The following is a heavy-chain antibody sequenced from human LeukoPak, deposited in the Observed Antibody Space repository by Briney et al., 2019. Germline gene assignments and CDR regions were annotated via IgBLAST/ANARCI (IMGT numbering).Heavy chain of an antibody. J-gene: IGHJ4*02. Sequence: PSETLSLTCTVSGGSISSGDYYWGWIRQPPGKGLEWIGSIYYSGSTYYNPSLKSRVTISVDTSKNQFSLKLSSVTAADTAVYYCARDRTTTVVRDWGQGTLVTVSS. D-gene: IGHD4-23*01. V-gene: IGHV4-39*02. CDR2: IYYSGST. CDR3: ARDRTTTVVRD. CDR1: GGSISSGDYY.